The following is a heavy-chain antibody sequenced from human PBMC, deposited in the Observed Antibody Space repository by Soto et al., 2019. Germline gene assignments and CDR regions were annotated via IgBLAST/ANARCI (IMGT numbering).Heavy chain of an antibody. CDR3: AREVTMVRGARVYGMDA. J-gene: IGHJ6*02. V-gene: IGHV1-2*02. CDR2: INPNSGGT. Sequence: QVQLEQSGAEVKKAGASVKVSCKASGYMFTGYNMHWVRQAPGQGLEWMGWINPNSGGTNYAQKFQGRVTMTRDMSSSTADMELSRLRSDDTAVYYCAREVTMVRGARVYGMDAWGQGTTVTVSS. CDR1: GYMFTGYN. D-gene: IGHD3-10*01.